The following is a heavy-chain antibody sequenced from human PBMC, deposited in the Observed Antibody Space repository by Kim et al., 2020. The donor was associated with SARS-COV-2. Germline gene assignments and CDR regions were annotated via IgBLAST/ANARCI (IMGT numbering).Heavy chain of an antibody. J-gene: IGHJ5*02. V-gene: IGHV1-69*04. D-gene: IGHD3-10*01. Sequence: SGKVSCKASGGTFSSYAISWVRQAPGQGLEWMGRIIPILGIANYAQKFQGRVTITADKSTSTAYMELSSLRSEDTAVYYCARASELLWFGESRPESDPGFDPWGQGTLVTVSS. CDR2: IIPILGIA. CDR1: GGTFSSYA. CDR3: ARASELLWFGESRPESDPGFDP.